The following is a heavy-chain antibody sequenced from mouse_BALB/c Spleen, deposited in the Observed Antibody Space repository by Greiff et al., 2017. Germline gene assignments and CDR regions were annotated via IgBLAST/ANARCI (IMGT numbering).Heavy chain of an antibody. CDR3: ARSTMITTNYAMDY. V-gene: IGHV5-6-4*01. Sequence: EVQVVESGGGLVKPGGSLKLSCAASGFTFSSYTMSWVRQTPEKRLEWVATISSGGSYTYYPDSVKGRFTISRDNAKNTLYLQMSSLKSEDTAMYYCARSTMITTNYAMDYWGQGTSVTVSS. J-gene: IGHJ4*01. CDR1: GFTFSSYT. CDR2: ISSGGSYT. D-gene: IGHD2-4*01.